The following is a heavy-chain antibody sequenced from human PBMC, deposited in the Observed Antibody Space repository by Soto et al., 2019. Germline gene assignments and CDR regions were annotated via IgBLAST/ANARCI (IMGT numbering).Heavy chain of an antibody. D-gene: IGHD3-10*01. CDR2: INAGNGNT. Sequence: QVQLVQSGAEVKKPGASVKVSCKASGYTFTSYAMHWVRQAPGQRLEWMGWINAGNGNTKYSQKFQGRVTITRDTSASTAYMELSSLRFEDTAVYYCARGRGWVRGRGSWFDPWGQGTLVTVSS. J-gene: IGHJ5*02. V-gene: IGHV1-3*01. CDR1: GYTFTSYA. CDR3: ARGRGWVRGRGSWFDP.